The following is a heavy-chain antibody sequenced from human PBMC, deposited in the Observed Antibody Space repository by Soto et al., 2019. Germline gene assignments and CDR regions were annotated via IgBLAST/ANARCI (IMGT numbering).Heavy chain of an antibody. CDR2: FDPEDGET. Sequence: ASVKVSCKVSGYTLTELSMHWVRQAPGKGLEWKGGFDPEDGETIYAQKFQGRVTMTEDTSTDTAYMELSSLRSEDTAVYYCATLKLRKGYSGYDFDYWGQGTLVTVSS. J-gene: IGHJ4*02. CDR1: GYTLTELS. CDR3: ATLKLRKGYSGYDFDY. D-gene: IGHD5-12*01. V-gene: IGHV1-24*01.